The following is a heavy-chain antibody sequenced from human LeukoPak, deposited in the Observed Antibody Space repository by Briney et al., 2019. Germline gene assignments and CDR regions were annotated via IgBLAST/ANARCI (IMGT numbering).Heavy chain of an antibody. D-gene: IGHD6-19*01. CDR2: IIPILGIA. J-gene: IGHJ5*02. V-gene: IGHV1-69*04. CDR1: GGTFSSYA. Sequence: SVKVSCKASGGTFSSYAISWVRQAPGQGLEWMGGIIPILGIANYAQKFQGRVTITADKSTSTAYMELSSLRSEDTAVYYCAREVFRIAVAGANWFDPWGQGTLVTVSS. CDR3: AREVFRIAVAGANWFDP.